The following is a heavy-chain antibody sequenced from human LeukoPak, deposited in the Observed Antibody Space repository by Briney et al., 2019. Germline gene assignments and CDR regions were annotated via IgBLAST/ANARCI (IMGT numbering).Heavy chain of an antibody. J-gene: IGHJ4*02. CDR3: AREVDGRDYYDSSGYVYFDY. Sequence: GGSLRLSCAASGFTFDDYGMSWVRQAPGKGLEWVSGINWNGGSTGYADSMKGRFTISRDNAKNSLYLQMNSLRAEDTALYYCAREVDGRDYYDSSGYVYFDYWGQGTLVTVSS. V-gene: IGHV3-20*04. CDR1: GFTFDDYG. D-gene: IGHD3-22*01. CDR2: INWNGGST.